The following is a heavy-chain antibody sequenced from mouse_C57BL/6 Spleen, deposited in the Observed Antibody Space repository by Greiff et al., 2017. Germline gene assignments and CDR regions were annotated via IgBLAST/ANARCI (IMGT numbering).Heavy chain of an antibody. CDR3: ARDYYSNYEKSAMDY. Sequence: QVQLKESGPELVKPGASVKLSCKASGYTFTSYDINWVKQRPGQGLEWIGWIYPRDGSTKYNEKLKGKATLTVDTSASTAYMELHSLTSEDSAVYYCARDYYSNYEKSAMDYWGQGTSVTVSS. V-gene: IGHV1-85*01. CDR1: GYTFTSYD. D-gene: IGHD2-5*01. CDR2: IYPRDGST. J-gene: IGHJ4*01.